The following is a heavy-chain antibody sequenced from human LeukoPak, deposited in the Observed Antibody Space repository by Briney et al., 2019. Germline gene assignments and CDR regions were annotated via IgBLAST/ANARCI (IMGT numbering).Heavy chain of an antibody. CDR1: DGSINGYY. J-gene: IGHJ4*02. D-gene: IGHD4-17*01. CDR2: IYYTGST. CDR3: ARVPTVTFFDY. Sequence: SETLSLTCTVSDGSINGYYWSWIRQSPGKGLESLGYIYYTGSTNYNPSLKSRVTISVDTSKNQFSLKLSSVTAADTAVYYCARVPTVTFFDYWGQGTLVTVSS. V-gene: IGHV4-59*12.